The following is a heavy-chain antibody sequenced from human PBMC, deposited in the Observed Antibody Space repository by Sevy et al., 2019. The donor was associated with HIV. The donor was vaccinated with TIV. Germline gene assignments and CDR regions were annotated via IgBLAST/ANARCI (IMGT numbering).Heavy chain of an antibody. CDR2: TYYRSKWYN. J-gene: IGHJ6*02. Sequence: SQTLSLTCAISGDSVSSNSAAWNWIRQSPSRGLEWLGRTYYRSKWYNDYAVSVKSRITINPDTSKNQFSLQLNSVTPEDTVVYYWAGVFSGGYYYYYYVLEFWGQGTTVTVSS. V-gene: IGHV6-1*01. CDR1: GDSVSSNSAA. CDR3: AGVFSGGYYYYYYVLEF. D-gene: IGHD2-15*01.